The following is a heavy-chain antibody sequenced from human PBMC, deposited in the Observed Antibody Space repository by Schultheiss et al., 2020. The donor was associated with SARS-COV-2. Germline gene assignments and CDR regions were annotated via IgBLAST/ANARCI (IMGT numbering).Heavy chain of an antibody. Sequence: GESLKISCAASGFTFSSYSMNWVRQAPGKGLEWVSYISYSGSNIHYGDSVRGRFTISRDQAKNSLYLQMNSLRDEDTAVYYCAALGVEVPAAKVGYGLDVWGRGTTVTVSS. CDR3: AALGVEVPAAKVGYGLDV. D-gene: IGHD2-2*01. V-gene: IGHV3-48*02. CDR1: GFTFSSYS. CDR2: ISYSGSNI. J-gene: IGHJ6*02.